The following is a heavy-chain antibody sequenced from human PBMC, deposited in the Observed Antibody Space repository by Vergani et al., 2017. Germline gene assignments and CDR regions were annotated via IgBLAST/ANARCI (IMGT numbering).Heavy chain of an antibody. CDR2: IYYSGST. CDR1: GGSISSYY. V-gene: IGHV4-59*01. J-gene: IGHJ4*02. CDR3: ARFSPNDLQYLDY. D-gene: IGHD4-11*01. Sequence: QVQLQESGPGLVKPSETLSLTCTVSGGSISSYYWSWIRQPPGKGLEWIGYIYYSGSTNYNPSLKSRVTISVDTSKNQFSLKLSSATAADTAVYYCARFSPNDLQYLDYWGQGTLVTVSS.